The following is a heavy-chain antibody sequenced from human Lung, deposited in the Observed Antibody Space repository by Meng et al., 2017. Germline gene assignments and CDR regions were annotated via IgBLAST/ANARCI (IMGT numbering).Heavy chain of an antibody. CDR3: AKALGWGSSPDY. V-gene: IGHV1-2*06. D-gene: IGHD2-21*01. CDR2: INPNSGGT. J-gene: IGHJ4*02. Sequence: VQLVHSGADVTKSGASVKVSCQASGYTFTAYYIHWARQAPGQGLEWMGRINPNSGGTNFAQKFQGRVIMTRDTSISTAYMELSSLGFDYTAVYYCAKALGWGSSPDYWGQGILVTVSS. CDR1: GYTFTAYY.